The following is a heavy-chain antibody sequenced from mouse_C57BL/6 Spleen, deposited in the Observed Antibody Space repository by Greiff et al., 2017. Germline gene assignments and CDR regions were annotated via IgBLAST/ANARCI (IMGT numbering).Heavy chain of an antibody. V-gene: IGHV5-17*01. CDR2: ISSGSSTI. D-gene: IGHD1-1*01. CDR3: ARHYYGSSYYWYFDV. J-gene: IGHJ1*03. CDR1: GFTFSDYG. Sequence: EVQLQQSGGGLVKPGGSLKLSCAASGFTFSDYGMHWVRQAPEKGLEWVAYISSGSSTIYYADPVKGRFTISRDNAKNTLFLQMTSLRSEDTAMYYCARHYYGSSYYWYFDVWGTGTTVTVSS.